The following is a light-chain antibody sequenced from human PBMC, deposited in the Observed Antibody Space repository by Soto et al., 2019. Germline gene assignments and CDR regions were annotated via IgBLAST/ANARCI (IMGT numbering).Light chain of an antibody. CDR1: QSISVH. CDR3: QQSYITPYT. J-gene: IGKJ2*01. CDR2: AAS. Sequence: DIQMTQSPSSLSASVRDTVTITCRASQSISVHLNWYQQKPGEVPKLLIYAASNLHSGVPSRFSGSGSETDFALTISSLQPEDFATYYCQQSYITPYTFGQGTRLEIK. V-gene: IGKV1-39*01.